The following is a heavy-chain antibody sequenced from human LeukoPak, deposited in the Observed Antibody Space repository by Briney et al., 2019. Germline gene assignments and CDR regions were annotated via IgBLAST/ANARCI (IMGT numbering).Heavy chain of an antibody. CDR1: GFTLSTTY. Sequence: GGSLRLSCAASGFTLSTTYMSWVRQAPGKGLEWVSIIYSGDRTYYADSVKGRFTISIDNSKNTLSLQMNRLRAEDTAMYYCARDTGGTFDYWGQGTLVTVSS. D-gene: IGHD2-8*02. J-gene: IGHJ4*02. CDR3: ARDTGGTFDY. CDR2: IYSGDRT. V-gene: IGHV3-53*01.